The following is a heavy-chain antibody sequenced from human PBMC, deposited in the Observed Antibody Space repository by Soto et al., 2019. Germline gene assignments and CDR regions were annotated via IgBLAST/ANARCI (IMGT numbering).Heavy chain of an antibody. Sequence: GGSLRLSCAASGFTFSNYVMNWVRQAPGRGLEWVSSISGSGGSTYYADSVTGRFTVSRDNSKSTLYLQMNSLRAEDTAIYYCAKDIGPDAIRWFDPWGHGTLVTVSS. D-gene: IGHD2-2*01. J-gene: IGHJ5*02. CDR2: ISGSGGST. CDR1: GFTFSNYV. V-gene: IGHV3-23*01. CDR3: AKDIGPDAIRWFDP.